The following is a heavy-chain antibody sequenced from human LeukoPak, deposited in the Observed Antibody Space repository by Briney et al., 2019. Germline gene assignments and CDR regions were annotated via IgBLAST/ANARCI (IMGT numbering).Heavy chain of an antibody. CDR2: IYYSGST. CDR3: ARHSEDDSYYYYYMDV. Sequence: SETLSLTCTVSGASIRGSSYYWGWIRQPPGKGLEWIGSIYYSGSTYYNPSLKSRVTISVDTSKNQFSLKLSSVTAADTAVYYCARHSEDDSYYYYYMDVWGKGTTVTISS. J-gene: IGHJ6*03. CDR1: GASIRGSSYY. V-gene: IGHV4-39*01.